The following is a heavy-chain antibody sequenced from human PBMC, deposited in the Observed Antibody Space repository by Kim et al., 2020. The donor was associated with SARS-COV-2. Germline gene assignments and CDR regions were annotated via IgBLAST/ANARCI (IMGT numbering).Heavy chain of an antibody. V-gene: IGHV3-11*06. CDR1: GFTFSDYY. Sequence: GGSLRLSCAASGFTFSDYYMSWIRQAPGKGLEWVSYISSSSSYTNYADSVKGRFTISRDNAKNSLYLQMNSLRAEDTAVYYCARHIVVVVAATRGTDAFDIWGQGTMVTVSS. CDR3: ARHIVVVVAATRGTDAFDI. J-gene: IGHJ3*02. CDR2: ISSSSSYT. D-gene: IGHD2-15*01.